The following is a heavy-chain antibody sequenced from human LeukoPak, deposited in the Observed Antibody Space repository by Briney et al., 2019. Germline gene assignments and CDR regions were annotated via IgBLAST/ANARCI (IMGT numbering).Heavy chain of an antibody. J-gene: IGHJ4*02. CDR2: IYHSGST. Sequence: SGTLSLTCAVSGGSISSSNWWSWVRQPPGKGLEWIGEIYHSGSTNYNPSLKSRVTISVDKSKNQFSLKLSSVTAADTAVYYCAREAPRYGSGDYFDYWGQGTLVTVSS. D-gene: IGHD3-10*01. V-gene: IGHV4-4*02. CDR1: GGSISSSNW. CDR3: AREAPRYGSGDYFDY.